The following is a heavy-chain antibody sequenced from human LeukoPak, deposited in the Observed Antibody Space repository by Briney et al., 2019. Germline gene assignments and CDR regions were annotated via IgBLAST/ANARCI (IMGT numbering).Heavy chain of an antibody. CDR3: ARGQLYGDYDPTGDY. Sequence: SVKVSCKASGGTFSSYAISWVRQAPGQGLEWMGGIIPIFGTANYAQKFQGRVTITTDESTSTAYMELSSLRSEDTAVYYCARGQLYGDYDPTGDYWGQGTLVTVSS. CDR1: GGTFSSYA. J-gene: IGHJ4*02. D-gene: IGHD4-17*01. CDR2: IIPIFGTA. V-gene: IGHV1-69*05.